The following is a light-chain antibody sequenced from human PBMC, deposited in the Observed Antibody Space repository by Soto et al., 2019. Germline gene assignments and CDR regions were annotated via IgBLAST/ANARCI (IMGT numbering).Light chain of an antibody. J-gene: IGLJ2*01. CDR2: GNS. CDR1: SNDVGGYNY. CDR3: QSYDSSLSGSV. V-gene: IGLV2-14*03. Sequence: QSVLTQPASVSGSPGQSITISCTGSSNDVGGYNYVSWYQQHPGQAPKLIIYGNSNRPSGVPDRFSGSKSGTSASLAITGLQAEDEADYYCQSYDSSLSGSVFGGGTKVTVL.